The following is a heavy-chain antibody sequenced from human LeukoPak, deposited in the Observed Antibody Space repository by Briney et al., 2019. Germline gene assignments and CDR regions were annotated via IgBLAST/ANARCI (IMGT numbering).Heavy chain of an antibody. D-gene: IGHD6-13*01. CDR1: GFTFSSYS. CDR2: ISSSSSYI. Sequence: GRSLRLSCAASGFTFSSYSMNWVRQAPGKGLEWVSSISSSSSYIYYADSVKGRFTISRDNAKNSLYLQMNSLRAEDTAVYYCAREIIKYSSSCPSFDYWGQGTLVTVSS. V-gene: IGHV3-21*01. CDR3: AREIIKYSSSCPSFDY. J-gene: IGHJ4*02.